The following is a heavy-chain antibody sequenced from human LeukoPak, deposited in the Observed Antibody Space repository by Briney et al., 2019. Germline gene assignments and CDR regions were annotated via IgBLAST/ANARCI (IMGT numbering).Heavy chain of an antibody. CDR2: IKDDGSEN. CDR3: ARRGITISGVLVYHYSGLDV. CDR1: GFTFSSHW. Sequence: GGSLRLSCAGSGFTFSSHWMNWVRQAPGKGVEWVASIKDDGSENRFLDSVNGRFAISRDNAKNSLYLQMTSLRAEDTAVYYCARRGITISGVLVYHYSGLDVWGQGTTVTVSS. J-gene: IGHJ6*02. D-gene: IGHD3-3*01. V-gene: IGHV3-7*02.